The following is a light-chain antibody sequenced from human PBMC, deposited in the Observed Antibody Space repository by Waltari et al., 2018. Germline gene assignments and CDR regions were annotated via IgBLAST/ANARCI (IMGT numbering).Light chain of an antibody. V-gene: IGLV3-10*01. Sequence: SYELTQPPSVSVSPGQTARITCPGDALPKKYAFWYQQKSGQAPVLVIYDDSKRPPGIPERFSGSSSGTLATLTISGAQVEDEADYYCYSTDTSGNHRVFGGGTKLTVL. CDR2: DDS. J-gene: IGLJ3*02. CDR1: ALPKKY. CDR3: YSTDTSGNHRV.